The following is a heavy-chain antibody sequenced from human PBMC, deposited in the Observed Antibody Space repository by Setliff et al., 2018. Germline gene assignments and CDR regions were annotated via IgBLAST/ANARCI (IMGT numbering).Heavy chain of an antibody. V-gene: IGHV4-4*07. CDR1: GGSISSYY. CDR2: IYIGGSA. J-gene: IGHJ5*02. D-gene: IGHD5-18*01. Sequence: SETLSLTCTVSGGSISSYYWSWIRRPAGKGLEWIGHIYIGGSANYNPSLKSRVTMSIDTSKNQFSLKLSSVTAADTAVYYCARARIQLWSSPYNWFDPWGQGTLVTVSS. CDR3: ARARIQLWSSPYNWFDP.